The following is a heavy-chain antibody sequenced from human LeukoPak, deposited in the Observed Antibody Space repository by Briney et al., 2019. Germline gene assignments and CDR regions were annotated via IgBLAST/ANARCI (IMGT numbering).Heavy chain of an antibody. Sequence: GRSLRLSCAASGFTFDDYAMHWVRQAPGKGLEWVSGISWNSGSIGYADSVKGRFTISRDNAKNSLYLQMNSLTTEDTAVYYCAKDRYYDIRGRLDPWGQGTLVTVSS. V-gene: IGHV3-9*01. J-gene: IGHJ5*02. CDR1: GFTFDDYA. CDR3: AKDRYYDIRGRLDP. CDR2: ISWNSGSI. D-gene: IGHD3-10*02.